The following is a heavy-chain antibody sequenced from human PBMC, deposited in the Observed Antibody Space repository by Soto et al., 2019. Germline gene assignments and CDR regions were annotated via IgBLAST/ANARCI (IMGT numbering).Heavy chain of an antibody. CDR1: GFTFSSYA. CDR2: ISYDGSNK. V-gene: IGHV3-30-3*01. D-gene: IGHD3-3*01. J-gene: IGHJ5*02. Sequence: GSLRLSCAASGFTFSSYAMHWVRQAPGKGLEWVAVISYDGSNKYYADSVKGRFTISRDNSKNTLYLQMNSLRAEDTAVYYCARDRYDFWSGYYTLGSNWFDPWGQGTLVTVSS. CDR3: ARDRYDFWSGYYTLGSNWFDP.